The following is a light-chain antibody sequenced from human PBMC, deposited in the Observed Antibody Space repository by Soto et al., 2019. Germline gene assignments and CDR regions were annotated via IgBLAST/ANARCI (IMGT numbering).Light chain of an antibody. CDR1: QSVLYSSNNKNY. J-gene: IGKJ3*01. Sequence: DIVMTQSPDSLAVSLGERATINCKSSQSVLYSSNNKNYVAWYQQKPGQPPKLLIYWASTRESGVPDRFSGSGPGTDFTLTISSLQAEDVAVYYCQQYYSTPITFGPGTKVDIK. V-gene: IGKV4-1*01. CDR2: WAS. CDR3: QQYYSTPIT.